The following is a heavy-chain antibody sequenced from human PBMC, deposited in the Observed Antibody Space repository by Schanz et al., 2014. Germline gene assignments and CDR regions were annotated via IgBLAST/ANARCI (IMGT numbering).Heavy chain of an antibody. CDR2: IYSSGST. V-gene: IGHV4-59*01. J-gene: IGHJ6*02. CDR1: GGSISSFK. Sequence: QVQLQESGPGLVKPSETLSLTCTVSGGSISSFKWSWIRQPPGKGLEYIGYIYSSGSTNYNPSLESRVTMSVDTSKNQFSLKLSSVTAADTAVYYCARSFRAISPYYGLDVWGQGTTVIVSS. CDR3: ARSFRAISPYYGLDV. D-gene: IGHD3-10*01.